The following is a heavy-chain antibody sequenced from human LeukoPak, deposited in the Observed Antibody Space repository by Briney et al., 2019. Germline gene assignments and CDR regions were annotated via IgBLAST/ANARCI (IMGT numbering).Heavy chain of an antibody. Sequence: GGSLRLSCAASGFTFSSYAMSWVRQAPGKGLGWVSAISGSGGSTYYADSVKGRFTISRDNAKNTVYLQMNSLRAEDTAVYYCARGYYYDNNGNLDYWGQGTLVTVSS. V-gene: IGHV3-23*01. CDR1: GFTFSSYA. CDR3: ARGYYYDNNGNLDY. J-gene: IGHJ4*02. CDR2: ISGSGGST. D-gene: IGHD3-22*01.